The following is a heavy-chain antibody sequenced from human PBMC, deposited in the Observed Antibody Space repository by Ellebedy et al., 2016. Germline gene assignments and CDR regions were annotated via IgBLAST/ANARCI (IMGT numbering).Heavy chain of an antibody. CDR1: GFTFSDYS. Sequence: GGSLRLXXAASGFTFSDYSMNWVRQAPGKGLEWIAYIDSSTRKTFYGDSVKGRFTVSRDNAKSSLHLQMDSLRADDTAVYFCAREKGPTMIVVLTDDGAFDVWGQGTTVTVSS. V-gene: IGHV3-48*04. CDR3: AREKGPTMIVVLTDDGAFDV. CDR2: IDSSTRKT. D-gene: IGHD3-22*01. J-gene: IGHJ3*01.